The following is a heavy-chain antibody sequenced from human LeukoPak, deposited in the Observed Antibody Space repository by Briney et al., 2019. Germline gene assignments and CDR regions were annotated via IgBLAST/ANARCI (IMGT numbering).Heavy chain of an antibody. V-gene: IGHV3-23*01. CDR3: AKDGGIVGTLDAFDI. Sequence: GGSLRLSCAASGFTFSSSAMSWVRQAPGKGLEWVSNISGSGSGGSTYYADSVKGRFTISRDNSKNTLYLQMNSLRVEDTAVYYCAKDGGIVGTLDAFDIWGQGTMVTVSS. J-gene: IGHJ3*02. D-gene: IGHD1-26*01. CDR1: GFTFSSSA. CDR2: ISGSGSGGST.